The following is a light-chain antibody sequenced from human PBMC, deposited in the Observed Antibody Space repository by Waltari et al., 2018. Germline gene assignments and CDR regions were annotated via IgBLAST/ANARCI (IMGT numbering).Light chain of an antibody. J-gene: IGKJ2*01. CDR2: GAS. CDR3: QQYGSSVMYT. CDR1: QRLIKRY. Sequence: EVVLTQSPGTLSLSPGERATLSCRASQRLIKRYVAWYQQKPGQAPTLLIYGASNRAAGIPDRFSASGSETDFTLTISRLEPEDFGVYYCQQYGSSVMYTFCQGTKLEI. V-gene: IGKV3-20*01.